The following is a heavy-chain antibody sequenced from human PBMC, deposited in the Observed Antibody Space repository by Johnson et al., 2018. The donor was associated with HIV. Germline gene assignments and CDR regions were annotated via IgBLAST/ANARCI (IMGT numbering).Heavy chain of an antibody. CDR2: IFSGGSP. Sequence: VQLVESGGGLVQPGGSLRLSCAASGFTVSSNYMSWVRQAPGKGLEWVPVIFSGGSPYYADSVKGRFTISRDNSKNTLYLQMNSLRAEDTAVYYCARDHSRDEAFDIWGQGTMVTVSS. CDR3: ARDHSRDEAFDI. D-gene: IGHD5-24*01. V-gene: IGHV3-66*01. CDR1: GFTVSSNY. J-gene: IGHJ3*02.